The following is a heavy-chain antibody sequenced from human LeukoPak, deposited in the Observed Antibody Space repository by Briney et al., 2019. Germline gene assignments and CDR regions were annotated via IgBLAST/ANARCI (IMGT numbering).Heavy chain of an antibody. CDR2: ISQDVREK. D-gene: IGHD6-13*01. Sequence: GGSLSLSRAPSGFTLWNFAVHWVRQAPGKGREWRAVISQDVREKQHVASVTGRINIAKDKSERPPYLQLNSLRTQGPVTSCCAKDQRERQLPRDDYCYNGFDIWGQGTTVTVSS. J-gene: IGHJ6*02. V-gene: IGHV3-30*18. CDR3: AKDQRERQLPRDDYCYNGFDI. CDR1: GFTLWNFA.